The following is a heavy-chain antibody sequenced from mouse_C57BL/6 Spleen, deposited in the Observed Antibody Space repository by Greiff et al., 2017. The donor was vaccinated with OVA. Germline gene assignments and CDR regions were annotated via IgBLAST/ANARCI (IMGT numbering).Heavy chain of an antibody. CDR3: ARRLYYGSSYWYFDV. V-gene: IGHV1-50*01. D-gene: IGHD1-1*01. CDR1: GYTFTSYW. CDR2: IDPSDSYT. Sequence: QQSCKASGYTFTSYWMQWVKQRPGQGLEWIGEIDPSDSYTNYNQKFKGKATLTVDTSSSTAYMQLSSLTSEDSAVYYCARRLYYGSSYWYFDVWGTGTTVTVSS. J-gene: IGHJ1*03.